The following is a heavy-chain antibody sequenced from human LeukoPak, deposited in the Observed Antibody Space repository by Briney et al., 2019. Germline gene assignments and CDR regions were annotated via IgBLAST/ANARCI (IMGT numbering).Heavy chain of an antibody. CDR3: ARAAGWLQAPFDY. Sequence: PSETLSLTCAVYGGSFSGYYWSWIRQPPGKGLEWIGEINHSGSTNYNPSLKSRVTISVDTSKNQFSLKLSSVTAADTAVYYCARAAGWLQAPFDYWGQGTLVTDSS. V-gene: IGHV4-34*01. J-gene: IGHJ4*02. CDR2: INHSGST. CDR1: GGSFSGYY. D-gene: IGHD5-24*01.